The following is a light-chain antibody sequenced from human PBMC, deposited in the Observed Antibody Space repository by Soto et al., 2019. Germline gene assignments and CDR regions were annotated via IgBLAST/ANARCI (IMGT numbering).Light chain of an antibody. CDR3: SSYTPFRTPHVA. CDR2: EVT. CDR1: SSDVGGYNY. Sequence: QSALTQPASVSGSLGQSITISCTGTSSDVGGYNYVSWYQQHPGQAPKLLIHEVTNRPSGISDRFSGSKSANTASLTISGLRAEDEAHYYCSSYTPFRTPHVAFGGGTKLTVL. V-gene: IGLV2-14*01. J-gene: IGLJ2*01.